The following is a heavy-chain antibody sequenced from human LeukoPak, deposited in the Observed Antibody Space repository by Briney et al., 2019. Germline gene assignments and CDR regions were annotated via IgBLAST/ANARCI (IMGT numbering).Heavy chain of an antibody. Sequence: GGSLRLSCAASGFTVSSNYMSWVRQAPGKGLGWVSVIYSGGSTYYADSVKGRFTISRENSKNTLYLQMNSLRAEDTAVYYCAREVRTTVTTRHFDYWGQGTLVTVSS. CDR3: AREVRTTVTTRHFDY. J-gene: IGHJ4*02. V-gene: IGHV3-53*01. CDR2: IYSGGST. CDR1: GFTVSSNY. D-gene: IGHD4-17*01.